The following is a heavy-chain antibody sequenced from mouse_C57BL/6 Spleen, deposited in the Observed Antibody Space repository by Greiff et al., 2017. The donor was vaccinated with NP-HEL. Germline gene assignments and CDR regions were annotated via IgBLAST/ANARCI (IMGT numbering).Heavy chain of an antibody. CDR2: ISSGSSTI. J-gene: IGHJ3*01. CDR1: GFTFSDYG. D-gene: IGHD2-1*01. V-gene: IGHV5-17*01. Sequence: EVKLMESGGGLVKPGGSLKLSCAASGFTFSDYGMHWVRQAPEKGLEWVAYISSGSSTIYYADTVKGRFTISRDNAKNTLFLQMTSLRSEDTAMYYCARGMGNSFAYWGQGTLVTVSA. CDR3: ARGMGNSFAY.